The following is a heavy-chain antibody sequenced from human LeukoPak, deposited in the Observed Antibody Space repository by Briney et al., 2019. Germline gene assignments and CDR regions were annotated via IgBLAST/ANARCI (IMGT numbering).Heavy chain of an antibody. CDR3: ARGGVMSGYDTNWFDP. D-gene: IGHD5-12*01. J-gene: IGHJ5*02. CDR1: GGSISSYY. CDR2: IYYSGST. V-gene: IGHV4-59*01. Sequence: SETLSLTCSVSGGSISSYYWSWIRQPPGKGLEWIGYIYYSGSTNYNPSLKSRVTISVDTSKNQFSLKLSSVTAADTAVYYCARGGVMSGYDTNWFDPWGQGTLVTVSS.